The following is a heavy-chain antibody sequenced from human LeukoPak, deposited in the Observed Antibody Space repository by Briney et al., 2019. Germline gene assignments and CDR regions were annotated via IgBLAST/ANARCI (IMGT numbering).Heavy chain of an antibody. CDR3: AKEYSSGWSLDN. Sequence: GGSLRLSCAASGFTFSRYAMHWVRQAPGKGLEWVAVIWSDGINKNYADSVKGRLTISRDNSKNTLFLQMNSLRVEDTATYYCAKEYSSGWSLDNWGQGTLVSVSS. V-gene: IGHV3-33*06. CDR2: IWSDGINK. CDR1: GFTFSRYA. J-gene: IGHJ4*02. D-gene: IGHD6-19*01.